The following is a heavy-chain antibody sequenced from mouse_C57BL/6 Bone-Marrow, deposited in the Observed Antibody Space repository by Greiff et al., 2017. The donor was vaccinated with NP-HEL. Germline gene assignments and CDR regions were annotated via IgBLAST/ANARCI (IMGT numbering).Heavy chain of an antibody. D-gene: IGHD1-1*01. J-gene: IGHJ1*03. Sequence: EVQLVESGGGLVQPGGSMKLSCAASGFTFSDAWMDWVRQSPEKGLEWVAEIRNKANNHATYYAESVKGRFTISRDDSKSSVYLQMNSLRAEDTGIYYCAYYYGSSYDWYFDVWGTGTTVTVSS. CDR2: IRNKANNHAT. CDR3: AYYYGSSYDWYFDV. CDR1: GFTFSDAW. V-gene: IGHV6-6*01.